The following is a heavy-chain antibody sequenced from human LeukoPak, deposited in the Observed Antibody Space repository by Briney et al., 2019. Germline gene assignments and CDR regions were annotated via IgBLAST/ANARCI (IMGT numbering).Heavy chain of an antibody. CDR3: LVFLG. Sequence: GSLRLSCAASGFTFSSYWMSWVRQAPGKGLEWVANIKKDGSGQNYADSVKGRFTISRDNAKNSLYLQMNSLRPEDTAVYYCLVFLGGGQGILVTVSS. CDR1: GFTFSSYW. J-gene: IGHJ4*02. V-gene: IGHV3-7*01. D-gene: IGHD3-3*01. CDR2: IKKDGSGQ.